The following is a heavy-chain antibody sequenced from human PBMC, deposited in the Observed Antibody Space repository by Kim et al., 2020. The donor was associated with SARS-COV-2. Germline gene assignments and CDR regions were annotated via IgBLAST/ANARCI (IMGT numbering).Heavy chain of an antibody. Sequence: GGSLRLSCAASGFTFSSYAMHWVRQAPGKGLEWVAVISYDGSNKYYADSVKGRFTISRDNSKNTLYLQMNSLRAEDTAVYYCARPHPLFGYDSSGYSTAGYFDLWGRGTLVTVSS. J-gene: IGHJ2*01. CDR3: ARPHPLFGYDSSGYSTAGYFDL. CDR2: ISYDGSNK. CDR1: GFTFSSYA. D-gene: IGHD3-22*01. V-gene: IGHV3-30*04.